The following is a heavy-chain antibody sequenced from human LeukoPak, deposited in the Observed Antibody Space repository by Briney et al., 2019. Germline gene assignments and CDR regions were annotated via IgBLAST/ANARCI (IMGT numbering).Heavy chain of an antibody. CDR1: GYRFTSYW. Sequence: GGSLKISFKGSGYRFTSYWIGWVRPMPGKGLGWMGIIYPGDSDTRYSPSFQGQVTISADKSISTAYLQWSSLKASDTAMYYCARWGLTTVVRGDYWGQGTLVTVSS. V-gene: IGHV5-51*01. CDR2: IYPGDSDT. J-gene: IGHJ4*02. CDR3: ARWGLTTVVRGDY. D-gene: IGHD4-23*01.